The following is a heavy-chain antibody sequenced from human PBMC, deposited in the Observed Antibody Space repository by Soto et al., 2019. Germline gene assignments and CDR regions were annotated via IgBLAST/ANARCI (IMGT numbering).Heavy chain of an antibody. CDR1: GFTFSNYA. J-gene: IGHJ4*02. V-gene: IGHV3-23*01. CDR3: AKRAGDGYLEY. CDR2: ISGAGDST. D-gene: IGHD4-17*01. Sequence: EVQLWESGGGLVQPGGSLRLSCAASGFTFSNYAINWVRQAPGKGPEWVSFISGAGDSTYYADSVKGRSAIFRDNSRNTLYLQMNSLRAEDTAIYYCAKRAGDGYLEYWGPGTLVTVSS.